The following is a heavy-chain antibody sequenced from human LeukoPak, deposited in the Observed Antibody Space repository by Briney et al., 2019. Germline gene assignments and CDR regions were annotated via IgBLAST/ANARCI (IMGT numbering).Heavy chain of an antibody. V-gene: IGHV1-69*05. D-gene: IGHD3-10*01. J-gene: IGHJ3*02. CDR3: ARGNRLVIGSEEIDI. Sequence: ASVKVSCKASGGTFSSYAISWVRQAPGQGLEWMGRITPIFGTANYAQKFQGRVTITTDESTSTAYMELSSLRSEDTAVYYCARGNRLVIGSEEIDIWGQGTMVTVSS. CDR2: ITPIFGTA. CDR1: GGTFSSYA.